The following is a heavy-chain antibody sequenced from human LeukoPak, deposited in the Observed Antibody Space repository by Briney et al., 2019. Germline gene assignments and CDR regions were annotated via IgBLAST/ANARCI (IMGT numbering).Heavy chain of an antibody. V-gene: IGHV3-11*01. D-gene: IGHD2-15*01. CDR3: ARDFYLDCSGGSCYSRPSSRDAFDI. Sequence: GGSLRLSCAASGFSFRNAWMSWIRQTPGKGLEWVSYISSSGSTIYYADSVKGRFTISRDNAKNSLYLQMNSLRAEDTAVYYCARDFYLDCSGGSCYSRPSSRDAFDIWGQGTMVTVSS. J-gene: IGHJ3*02. CDR1: GFSFRNAW. CDR2: ISSSGSTI.